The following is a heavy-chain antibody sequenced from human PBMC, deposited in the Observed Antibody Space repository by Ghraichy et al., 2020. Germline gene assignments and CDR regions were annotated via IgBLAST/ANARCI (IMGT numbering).Heavy chain of an antibody. J-gene: IGHJ4*02. D-gene: IGHD3-16*01. CDR3: VRDGVEVGELYYFDY. CDR1: GFTFSGYS. CDR2: IGNSGTI. Sequence: GGSLRLSCVASGFTFSGYSMNWVRQAPGKGLEWVSYIGNSGTIYYADSVKGRFTISRDNAKNSLYLQMNSLRDEDTAVYYCVRDGVEVGELYYFDYWGQGTLVTVSS. V-gene: IGHV3-48*02.